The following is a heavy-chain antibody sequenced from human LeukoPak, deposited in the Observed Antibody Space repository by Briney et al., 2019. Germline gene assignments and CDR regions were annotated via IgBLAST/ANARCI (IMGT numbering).Heavy chain of an antibody. CDR1: GFTFEASA. CDR3: ASLTSQYDY. D-gene: IGHD3-10*01. Sequence: GGSLRLSCAASGFTFEASAMSWVRQAPGKGLVWVSRINNYGSITTYADSVKGRFTISRDNAKNTLYLQMNSLRAEDTAVYYCASLTSQYDYWGLGTLVTVSS. J-gene: IGHJ4*02. V-gene: IGHV3-74*03. CDR2: INNYGSIT.